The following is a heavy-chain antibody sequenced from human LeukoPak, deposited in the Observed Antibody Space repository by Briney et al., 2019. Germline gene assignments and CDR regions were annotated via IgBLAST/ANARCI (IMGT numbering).Heavy chain of an antibody. CDR1: GFIFGDYA. D-gene: IGHD6-19*01. Sequence: GGSLRLSCTASGFIFGDYAMSWVRQAPGKGLEWVGFIRSKSYGGTTEYAASVKGRFSISRDDSKSIAYLQMNSLKTEDTAVYSCTRSAGYSSGWYHDYWGQGTLVTVSS. J-gene: IGHJ4*02. V-gene: IGHV3-49*04. CDR2: IRSKSYGGTT. CDR3: TRSAGYSSGWYHDY.